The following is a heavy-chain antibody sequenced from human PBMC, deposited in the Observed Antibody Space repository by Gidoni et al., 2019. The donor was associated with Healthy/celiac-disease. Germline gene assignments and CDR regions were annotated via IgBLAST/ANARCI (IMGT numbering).Heavy chain of an antibody. J-gene: IGHJ4*02. Sequence: PGVSISSGDYYWSWIRQPPGKGLEWIGYLYYSGSTYYNPSLKSLVTISVDTSKNQFSLKLSSLTAADAAVYYCARGPRFYYDSSGYSFAYWGQGTLVTVSS. CDR3: ARGPRFYYDSSGYSFAY. V-gene: IGHV4-30-4*01. D-gene: IGHD3-22*01. CDR1: GVSISSGDYY. CDR2: LYYSGST.